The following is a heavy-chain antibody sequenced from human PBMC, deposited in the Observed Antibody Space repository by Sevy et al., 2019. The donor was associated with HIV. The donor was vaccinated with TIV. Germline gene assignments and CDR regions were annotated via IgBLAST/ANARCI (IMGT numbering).Heavy chain of an antibody. CDR2: ISSSSSYI. D-gene: IGHD1-20*01. CDR1: GFTFSSYS. Sequence: GGSLRLSCAASGFTFSSYSMNWVRQAPGKGLEWVSSISSSSSYIYYADSVKGRFTISRENAKNSLYLQMNSLRAEDRAVDYCAREYSWNYFDYWGQGTLVTVSS. J-gene: IGHJ4*02. V-gene: IGHV3-21*01. CDR3: AREYSWNYFDY.